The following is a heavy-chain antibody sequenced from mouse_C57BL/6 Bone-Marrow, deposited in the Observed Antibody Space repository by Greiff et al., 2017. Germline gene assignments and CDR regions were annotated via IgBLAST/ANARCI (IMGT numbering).Heavy chain of an antibody. J-gene: IGHJ3*01. V-gene: IGHV1-81*01. CDR2: IYPRSGNT. D-gene: IGHD4-1*01. Sequence: HVQLQQSGAELARPGASVKLSCKASGYTFTSYGISWVKQRTGQGLEWIGEIYPRSGNTYYNEKFKGKATLTADKSSSTAYMVLRSLTSEDSAYYFGARSELGRFAYWGQGTLVTVSA. CDR3: ARSELGRFAY. CDR1: GYTFTSYG.